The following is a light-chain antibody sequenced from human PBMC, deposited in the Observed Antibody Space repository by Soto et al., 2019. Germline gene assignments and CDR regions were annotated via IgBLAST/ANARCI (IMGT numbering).Light chain of an antibody. Sequence: ESVLTQSPGTLSLSPGERATLSCRASQSVSNNYLAWYQQKPGQAPRLLIYGASNRATGIPDRFSGSGSGTDFTLTISKLEPEDFAVYYCQQFGVSPTFGGGTKVDIK. CDR3: QQFGVSPT. CDR1: QSVSNNY. V-gene: IGKV3-20*01. J-gene: IGKJ4*01. CDR2: GAS.